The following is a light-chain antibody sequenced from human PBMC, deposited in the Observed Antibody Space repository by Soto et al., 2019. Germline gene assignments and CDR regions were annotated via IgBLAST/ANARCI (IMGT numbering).Light chain of an antibody. V-gene: IGLV2-14*01. CDR2: DIS. J-gene: IGLJ2*01. CDR3: SSYTSSSTRV. CDR1: SSDVGSYNY. Sequence: QSALTQPASVSGSPGQSITISCTGTSSDVGSYNYVSWYQQHPGKAPKLMIYDISNRPSGVSNRFSGSKSGNTASLTISGLQAEDDADYYCSSYTSSSTRVFGGGTKLTVL.